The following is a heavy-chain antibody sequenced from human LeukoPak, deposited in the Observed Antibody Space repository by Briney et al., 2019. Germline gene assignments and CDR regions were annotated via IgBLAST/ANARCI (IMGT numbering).Heavy chain of an antibody. V-gene: IGHV3-23*01. CDR1: GFTFGSYA. Sequence: SGGSLRLSCAASGFTFGSYAMNWVRQGPGKGLEWVATIVGDGYKAYYADSVKGRFAISRDNSQNMLYLQMNSLRAEDTSIYYCAKDIVFLFGDPRGQGALVTVS. CDR3: AKDIVFLFGDP. D-gene: IGHD2-15*01. J-gene: IGHJ5*02. CDR2: IVGDGYKA.